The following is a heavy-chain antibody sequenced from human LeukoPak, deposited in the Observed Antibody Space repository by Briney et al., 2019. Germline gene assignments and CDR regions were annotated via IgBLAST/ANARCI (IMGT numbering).Heavy chain of an antibody. Sequence: QPGGSLRLSCAASGFTFSSYAMHWVRQAPGKGLEYVSAISSNGGSTYYANSVKGRFTISRDNSKNTLHLQMGSLRAEDMAVYYCARVTSGYSFDYWGQGTLVTVSS. V-gene: IGHV3-64*01. CDR2: ISSNGGST. CDR3: ARVTSGYSFDY. J-gene: IGHJ4*02. D-gene: IGHD3-22*01. CDR1: GFTFSSYA.